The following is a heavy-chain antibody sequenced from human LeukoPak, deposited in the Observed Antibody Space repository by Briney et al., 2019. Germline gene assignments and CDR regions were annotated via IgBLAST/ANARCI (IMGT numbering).Heavy chain of an antibody. Sequence: SETLSLTCTVSGGSISSGSYYWSWIRQPAGKGLEWIGRIYTSGSTNYNPSLKSRVTISVDTSKNQFSLKLSSVTAADTAVYYCARSYCSSTSCYGYYYYYYMDVWGKGTTVTVSS. D-gene: IGHD2-2*01. CDR3: ARSYCSSTSCYGYYYYYYMDV. CDR2: IYTSGST. CDR1: GGSISSGSYY. J-gene: IGHJ6*03. V-gene: IGHV4-61*02.